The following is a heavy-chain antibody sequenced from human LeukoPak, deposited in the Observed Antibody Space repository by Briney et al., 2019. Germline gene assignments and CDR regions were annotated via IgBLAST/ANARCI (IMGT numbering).Heavy chain of an antibody. V-gene: IGHV1-18*01. CDR2: ISAYNGNT. CDR3: ARVGPYCSSTSCYTGSAFDI. J-gene: IGHJ3*02. Sequence: ASVKVSCKASGYTFTSYGISWVRQAPGQGLEWMGCISAYNGNTNYAQKLQGRVTMTTDTSTSTAYMELRSLRSDDTAVYYCARVGPYCSSTSCYTGSAFDIWGQGTMVTVSS. D-gene: IGHD2-2*02. CDR1: GYTFTSYG.